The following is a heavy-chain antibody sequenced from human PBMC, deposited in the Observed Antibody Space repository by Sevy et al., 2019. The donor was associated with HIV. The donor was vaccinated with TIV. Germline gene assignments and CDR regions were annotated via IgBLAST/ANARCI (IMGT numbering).Heavy chain of an antibody. D-gene: IGHD2-2*02. J-gene: IGHJ6*02. Sequence: ASVKVSCKASGYTFTGYYMHWVRQAPGQGLEWMGWINPNSGGTNYAQKFQGRVTMTRDTSISTAYMELSRLRSDETAVYYCAGERYCSSTSCYTCSGGSCYYYYYGMDVWGQGTTVTVSS. CDR1: GYTFTGYY. CDR3: AGERYCSSTSCYTCSGGSCYYYYYGMDV. V-gene: IGHV1-2*02. CDR2: INPNSGGT.